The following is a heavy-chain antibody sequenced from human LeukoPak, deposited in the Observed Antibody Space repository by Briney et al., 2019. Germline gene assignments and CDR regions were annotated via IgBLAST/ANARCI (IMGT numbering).Heavy chain of an antibody. V-gene: IGHV4-31*03. J-gene: IGHJ4*02. CDR1: GGSISSGGYY. Sequence: SETLSLTCTVSGGSISSGGYYWSWIRQHPGKGLEWIGYIYYSGSTYYNPSLKSRVTISVDTSKNQFSLKPSSVTAADTAVYYCARGGITVAGTLNYFDYWGQGTLLTVSS. CDR2: IYYSGST. CDR3: ARGGITVAGTLNYFDY. D-gene: IGHD6-19*01.